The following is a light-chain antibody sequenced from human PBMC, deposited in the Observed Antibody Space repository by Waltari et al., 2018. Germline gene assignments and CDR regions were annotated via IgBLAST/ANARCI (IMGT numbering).Light chain of an antibody. CDR1: PSVTTY. J-gene: IGKJ1*01. CDR3: LQTYSTPRT. CDR2: GSS. Sequence: DIQMTQSPSSLSASVGDRVTITCRASPSVTTYLTWYQQKPGKDPKLLIYGSSTLQSGVPSRFYGGGSGTDFTLTISSLQPEDFATYYCLQTYSTPRTFGQATQVEIK. V-gene: IGKV1-39*01.